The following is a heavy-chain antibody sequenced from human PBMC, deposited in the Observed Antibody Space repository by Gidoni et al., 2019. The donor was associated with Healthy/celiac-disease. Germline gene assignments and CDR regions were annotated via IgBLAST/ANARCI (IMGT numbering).Heavy chain of an antibody. CDR3: ARDKGYYYGMDV. CDR2: IWYDGSNK. Sequence: QVQLVESGGGVVQPGRSLSLSCAASGFTFSRYVMHWVRQAPGKGLEWVAFIWYDGSNKYYADSVKGRFTISRDNSKNTLYLQMNSLRAEDTAVYYCARDKGYYYGMDVWGQGTTVTVSS. J-gene: IGHJ6*02. V-gene: IGHV3-33*01. CDR1: GFTFSRYV.